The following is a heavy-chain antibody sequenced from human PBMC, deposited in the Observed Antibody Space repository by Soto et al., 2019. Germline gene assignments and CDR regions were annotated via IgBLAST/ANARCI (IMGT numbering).Heavy chain of an antibody. J-gene: IGHJ6*03. Sequence: GSLRLSCAASGFTFSDYYMSWIRQAPGKGLEWVSYISGSGSTIYYADSVKGRFTISRDNAKNSLHLQMNSLRAEDTAVYYCASGVAASRFYYYYMDVWGKGTTVTVSS. V-gene: IGHV3-11*01. CDR3: ASGVAASRFYYYYMDV. CDR1: GFTFSDYY. D-gene: IGHD2-15*01. CDR2: ISGSGSTI.